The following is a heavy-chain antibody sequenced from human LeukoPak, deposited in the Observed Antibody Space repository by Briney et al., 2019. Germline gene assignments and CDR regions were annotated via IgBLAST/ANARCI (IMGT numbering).Heavy chain of an antibody. CDR2: INGDGSTT. CDR1: GFTFSSYW. J-gene: IGHJ2*01. Sequence: PGGSLRLSCAASGFTFSSYWMHWVRQAPGKGLVWVSRINGDGSTTSYADSVKGRFTISRDNAKNTLYLQMNSLRAEDTAVFYCAIVSTGAWYFDLWGRGTLVTVSS. CDR3: AIVSTGAWYFDL. D-gene: IGHD7-27*01. V-gene: IGHV3-74*01.